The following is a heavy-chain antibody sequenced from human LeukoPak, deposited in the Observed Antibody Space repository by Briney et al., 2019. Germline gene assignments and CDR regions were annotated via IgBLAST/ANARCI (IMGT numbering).Heavy chain of an antibody. CDR1: GYTFTGYY. CDR2: INPNSGGT. CDR3: ARDPSDNWFDP. V-gene: IGHV1-2*02. J-gene: IGHJ5*02. Sequence: ASVKVSCKASGYTFTGYYMHWVRQAPGQGLEWMGWINPNSGGTNYAKKFQGRVTMTRDTSISTAYMELSRLRADDTAVYYCARDPSDNWFDPWGQGTLVTVSS. D-gene: IGHD3-10*01.